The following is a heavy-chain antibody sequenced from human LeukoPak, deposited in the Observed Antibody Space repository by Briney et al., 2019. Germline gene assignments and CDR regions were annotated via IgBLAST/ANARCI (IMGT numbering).Heavy chain of an antibody. J-gene: IGHJ4*02. V-gene: IGHV3-23*01. Sequence: GGSLRLSCAGSGFTFSSYAMSWVRQVPGKGLEWVSAIVGSGYTTYYADSVKGRFTISRDNSNNTLYLQMNSLRAEDTAVYYCANSQGYTGNYWAGDYWGQGTLVTVSS. CDR1: GFTFSSYA. CDR3: ANSQGYTGNYWAGDY. D-gene: IGHD1-26*01. CDR2: IVGSGYTT.